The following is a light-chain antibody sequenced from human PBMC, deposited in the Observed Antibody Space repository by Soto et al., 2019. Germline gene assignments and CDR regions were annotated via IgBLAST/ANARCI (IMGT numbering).Light chain of an antibody. J-gene: IGLJ1*01. CDR3: NSYTSKSTGV. CDR2: EVS. CDR1: SSDVGGYNY. Sequence: QSALTQPASVSGSPGQSITISCTGTSSDVGGYNYVSWYQQHPGKAPKLIIYEVSNRPSGVSNRFSGSKSGNTASLTIYGLQAEYEADYYCNSYTSKSTGVFGTGTKLTVL. V-gene: IGLV2-14*01.